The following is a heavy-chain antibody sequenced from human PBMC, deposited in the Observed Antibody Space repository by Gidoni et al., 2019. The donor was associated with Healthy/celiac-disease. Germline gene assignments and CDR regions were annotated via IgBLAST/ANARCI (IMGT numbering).Heavy chain of an antibody. CDR2: ISYDGSNK. V-gene: IGHV3-30*18. D-gene: IGHD6-19*01. CDR3: AKDTQWLVSLADYYYGMDV. J-gene: IGHJ6*02. Sequence: QVQLVESGGGVVQPGRSLRLSCAASGFTFSSYGMHWVRQAPGKGLEWVAVISYDGSNKYYADSVKGRFTISRDNSKNTLYLQMNSLRAEDTAVYYCAKDTQWLVSLADYYYGMDVWGQGTTVTVSS. CDR1: GFTFSSYG.